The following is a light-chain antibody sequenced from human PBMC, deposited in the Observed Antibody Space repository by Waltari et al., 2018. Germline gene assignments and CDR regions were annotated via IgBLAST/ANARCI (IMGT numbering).Light chain of an antibody. CDR3: QAWDSGVV. V-gene: IGLV3-1*01. J-gene: IGLJ3*02. CDR2: KDS. Sequence: SYELTQPPSVSVSPGQTASITCSGDKLGDKYVCWYQQKTGHSPEVVIYKDSPRPSGLPELFSGPNSVNTATLTISGTQPVDATDYYCQAWDSGVVFGGGTKLTVL. CDR1: KLGDKY.